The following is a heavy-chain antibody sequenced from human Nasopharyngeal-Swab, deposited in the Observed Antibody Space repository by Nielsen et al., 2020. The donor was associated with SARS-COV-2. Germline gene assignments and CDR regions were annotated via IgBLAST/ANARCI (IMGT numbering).Heavy chain of an antibody. J-gene: IGHJ5*02. V-gene: IGHV3-74*01. CDR3: AREPHYDFWSGYYTGINWFDP. CDR2: INSDGSST. D-gene: IGHD3-3*01. CDR1: GFTFSSYG. Sequence: GESLKISCAASGFTFSSYGMHWVRQAPGKGLVWVSRINSDGSSTSYADSVKGRFTISRDNAKNTLYLQMNSLRAEDTAVYYCAREPHYDFWSGYYTGINWFDPWGQGTLVTVSS.